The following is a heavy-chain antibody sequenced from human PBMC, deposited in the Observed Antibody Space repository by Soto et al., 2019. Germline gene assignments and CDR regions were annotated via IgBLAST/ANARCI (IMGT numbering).Heavy chain of an antibody. CDR1: GFTFTSSA. Sequence: QMQLVQSGPEVKKPGTSVKVSCKASGFTFTSSAMQWVRQARGQRLEWIGWIVVGSGNTNYAQKFQERVTITRDMSTRTAYMELSSLRSEDTAVYYCAAEAITMVRGVIIWDDYYSGMDVWGQGTTVTVSS. V-gene: IGHV1-58*02. J-gene: IGHJ6*02. CDR3: AAEAITMVRGVIIWDDYYSGMDV. CDR2: IVVGSGNT. D-gene: IGHD3-10*01.